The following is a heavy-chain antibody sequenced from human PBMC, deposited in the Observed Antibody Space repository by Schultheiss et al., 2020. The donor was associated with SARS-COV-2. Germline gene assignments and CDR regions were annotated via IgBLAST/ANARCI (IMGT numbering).Heavy chain of an antibody. V-gene: IGHV3-66*01. Sequence: GGSLRLSCAASGFTVSSNYMSWVRQAPGKGLEWVSVIYSGGSTYYADSVKGRFTISRDNSKNTLYLQMNSLRAEDTAVYYCAREGLGVAFDIWGQGTMVTVSS. D-gene: IGHD3-16*01. J-gene: IGHJ3*02. CDR1: GFTVSSNY. CDR2: IYSGGST. CDR3: AREGLGVAFDI.